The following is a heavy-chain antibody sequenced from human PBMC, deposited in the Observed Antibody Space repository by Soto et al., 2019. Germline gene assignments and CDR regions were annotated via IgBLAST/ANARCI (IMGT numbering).Heavy chain of an antibody. CDR1: RGTNSSIN. Sequence: PSETLSLTCIVARGTNSSINWSWIWQPPGKGLEWIGYIYYTGSTNYNHAIRSRVAISVDTSKSQWSLKLNSVTAADTAVYYCARGQGAAHSYYGLEVWGQVTTVTVS. CDR2: IYYTGST. CDR3: ARGQGAAHSYYGLEV. D-gene: IGHD6-6*01. V-gene: IGHV4-59*01. J-gene: IGHJ6*02.